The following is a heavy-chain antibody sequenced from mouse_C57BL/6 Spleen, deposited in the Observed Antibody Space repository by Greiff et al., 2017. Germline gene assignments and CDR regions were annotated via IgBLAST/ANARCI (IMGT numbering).Heavy chain of an antibody. CDR1: GYSFTGYF. D-gene: IGHD2-5*01. J-gene: IGHJ2*01. V-gene: IGHV1-20*01. Sequence: VQLKQSGPELVKPGDSVKISCKASGYSFTGYFMNWVMQSHGKSLEWIGRINPYNGDTFYNQKFKGKDTLTVDKSSSTAHMELRSLTSEDSAVYYCARGGNSNYGFDYWGQGTTLTVSS. CDR3: ARGGNSNYGFDY. CDR2: INPYNGDT.